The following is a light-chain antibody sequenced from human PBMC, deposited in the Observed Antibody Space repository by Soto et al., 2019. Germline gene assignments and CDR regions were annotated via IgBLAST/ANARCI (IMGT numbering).Light chain of an antibody. CDR3: QQYTTYWT. Sequence: DMQITQFPSTLSASIGDRVTITCRASQGISRWLAWYQQRPGKAPKLLIYDASTLHSGVSSRFSGSGSGTEFTLTISSLQPNESATYYCQQYTTYWTSAQGTKVAIK. J-gene: IGKJ1*01. CDR2: DAS. V-gene: IGKV1-5*01. CDR1: QGISRW.